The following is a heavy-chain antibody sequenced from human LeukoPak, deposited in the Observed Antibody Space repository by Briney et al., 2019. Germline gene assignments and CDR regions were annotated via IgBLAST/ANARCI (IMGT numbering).Heavy chain of an antibody. D-gene: IGHD3-3*01. CDR2: IHPGDSDT. J-gene: IGHJ4*02. V-gene: IGHV5-51*01. Sequence: GESVKISCKGSGYSFTSYWIGWVRQMPGKGLEWMGIIHPGDSDTRYSPSFQGQVTISADKSISTAYLQWSSLKASDTAMYYCARGRDYDFWSGYPHFDYWGQGTLVTVSS. CDR1: GYSFTSYW. CDR3: ARGRDYDFWSGYPHFDY.